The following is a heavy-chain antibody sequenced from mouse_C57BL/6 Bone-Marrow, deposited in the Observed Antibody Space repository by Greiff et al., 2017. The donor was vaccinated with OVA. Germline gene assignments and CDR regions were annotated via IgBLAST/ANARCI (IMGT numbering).Heavy chain of an antibody. V-gene: IGHV3-6*01. J-gene: IGHJ2*01. CDR1: GYSITSGYY. D-gene: IGHD3-2*01. CDR2: ISYDGSN. Sequence: ESGPGLVKPSQSLSLTCSVTGYSITSGYYWNWIRQFPGNKLEWMGYISYDGSNNYNPSLKNRISITRDTSKNQFFLKLNSVTTEDTATYYCARRGDRDYWGLGTTLTVSS. CDR3: ARRGDRDY.